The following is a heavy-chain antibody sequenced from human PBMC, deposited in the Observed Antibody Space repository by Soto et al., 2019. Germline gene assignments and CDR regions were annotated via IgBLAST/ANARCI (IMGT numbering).Heavy chain of an antibody. J-gene: IGHJ4*02. CDR3: VRGSGDDQLVGLFDY. Sequence: QVQLVESGGGVVQPGRSLRLSCAASGFAFSNYAMHWVRQAPGTGLEWVAVIWYDGSYEYYADSVKGRFSISRDNTQNTLYLQMYSLRAEDTAVYYCVRGSGDDQLVGLFDYWGQGTLVTVSS. D-gene: IGHD6-6*01. CDR2: IWYDGSYE. V-gene: IGHV3-33*01. CDR1: GFAFSNYA.